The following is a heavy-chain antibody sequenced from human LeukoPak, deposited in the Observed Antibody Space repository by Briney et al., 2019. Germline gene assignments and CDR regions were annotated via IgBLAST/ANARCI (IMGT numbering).Heavy chain of an antibody. CDR2: ISSEENVV. CDR1: GFTFSSYS. CDR3: AKDRSGLTAFDI. J-gene: IGHJ3*02. Sequence: GGSLRLSCAASGFTFSSYSMNWVRQAPGEGLEWVSSISSEENVVYYADSVKGRFTISRDNSKNTLYLQMNSLRAEDTAVYYCAKDRSGLTAFDIWGQGTMVTVSS. D-gene: IGHD3-3*01. V-gene: IGHV3-21*01.